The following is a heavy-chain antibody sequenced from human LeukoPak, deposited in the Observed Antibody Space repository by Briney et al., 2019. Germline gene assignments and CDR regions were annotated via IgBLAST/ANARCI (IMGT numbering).Heavy chain of an antibody. J-gene: IGHJ4*02. CDR2: ISSSSSYI. CDR1: GFTFSSYS. V-gene: IGHV3-21*04. D-gene: IGHD2-15*01. Sequence: GGSLRLSCAASGFTFSSYSMNWVRQAPGKGLEWVSSISSSSSYIYYADSVKGRFTISRDNAKNTLYLQMNSLRAEDTAVYYCAKDLEENCSGGSCYAHDYWGQGTLVTVSS. CDR3: AKDLEENCSGGSCYAHDY.